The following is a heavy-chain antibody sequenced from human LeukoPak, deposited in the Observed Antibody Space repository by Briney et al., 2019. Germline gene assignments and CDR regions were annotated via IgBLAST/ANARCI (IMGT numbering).Heavy chain of an antibody. V-gene: IGHV1-18*01. CDR2: ISGNSDNP. Sequence: ASVKVSCKTSGYTFSNFGINWVRQAPGQGLEWMGWISGNSDNPNYGQQFQGRFTVTTDSSTSTAYMELRNLRFDDTAVYYCARDGTSTDDYWGQGTLVTVSS. D-gene: IGHD2-2*01. J-gene: IGHJ4*02. CDR3: ARDGTSTDDY. CDR1: GYTFSNFG.